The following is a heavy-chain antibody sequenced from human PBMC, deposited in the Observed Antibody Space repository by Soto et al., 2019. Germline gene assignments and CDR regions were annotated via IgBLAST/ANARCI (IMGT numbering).Heavy chain of an antibody. CDR3: ATSSGSAYGLDV. V-gene: IGHV4-4*02. D-gene: IGHD3-10*01. CDR2: IYHTGTT. Sequence: SETLSLTCAVSAGSISTTNWYVWVRQPPGMGLEWIGEIYHTGTTTYNPSLKSRVTMSVDTPKNQFSLRPSFVTAADTAVYYCATSSGSAYGLDVWGPGATVTVSS. CDR1: AGSISTTNW. J-gene: IGHJ6*02.